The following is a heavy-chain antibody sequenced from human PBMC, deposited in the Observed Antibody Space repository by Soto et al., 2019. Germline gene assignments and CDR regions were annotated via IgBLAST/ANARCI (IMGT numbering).Heavy chain of an antibody. J-gene: IGHJ4*02. V-gene: IGHV3-48*03. CDR2: IIGSGSTI. CDR3: ARESDYDTFDY. Sequence: GGSLRLSCAASGFTFSTYEMNWVRQAPGKGLEWVSYIIGSGSTIYYADSVKGRFTISRDNTKKPLYLQMDGLRAEDTAVYYCARESDYDTFDYWGQGTLVTVSS. CDR1: GFTFSTYE. D-gene: IGHD3-9*01.